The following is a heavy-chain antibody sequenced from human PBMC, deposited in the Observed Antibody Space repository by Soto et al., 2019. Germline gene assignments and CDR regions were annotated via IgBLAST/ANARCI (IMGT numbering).Heavy chain of an antibody. CDR2: ISSSSSYI. D-gene: IGHD3-10*01. J-gene: IGHJ6*03. CDR3: AKFGTPETREVAGSGRYYYYMDV. Sequence: GGSLRLSCSASGFTFSSYSMNWVRQAPGKGLEWVSSISSSSSYIYYADSVKGRFTISRDNAKNSLYLQMNSLRAEDTAVYYSAKFGTPETREVAGSGRYYYYMDVWGKGTTVTVSS. V-gene: IGHV3-21*01. CDR1: GFTFSSYS.